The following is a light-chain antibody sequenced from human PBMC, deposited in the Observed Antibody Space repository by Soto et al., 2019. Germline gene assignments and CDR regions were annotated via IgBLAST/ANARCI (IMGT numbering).Light chain of an antibody. CDR1: SGDSSHA. J-gene: IGLJ2*01. Sequence: QLVLTQSPSASASLGASVNLTCTLSSGDSSHAIAWHQQQPEKGPRYLMKLDTDGSHSKGDGIPDRFSGSSSGAERYLIISRLQSEDVADYYCQTWGTGIHVFGGGTKLTVL. CDR3: QTWGTGIHV. CDR2: LDTDGSH. V-gene: IGLV4-69*02.